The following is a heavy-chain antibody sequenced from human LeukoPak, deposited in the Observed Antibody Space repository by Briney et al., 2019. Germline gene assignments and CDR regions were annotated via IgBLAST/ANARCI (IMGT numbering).Heavy chain of an antibody. D-gene: IGHD6-6*01. J-gene: IGHJ4*02. CDR3: AKFAGQLVVTSYFDY. V-gene: IGHV3-53*01. CDR2: IYSGGST. CDR1: GFTVSSNY. Sequence: PGGSLRLSCAASGFTVSSNYMSWVRQAPGKGLEWVSIIYSGGSTYYADSVKGRFTISRDNSKNTVYLQMNSPRAEDTAVYYCAKFAGQLVVTSYFDYWGQGTLVTVSS.